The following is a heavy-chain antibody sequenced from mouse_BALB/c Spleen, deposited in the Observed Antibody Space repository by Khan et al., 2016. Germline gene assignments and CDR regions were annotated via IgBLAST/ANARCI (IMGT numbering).Heavy chain of an antibody. CDR2: IKTSTGKP. D-gene: IGHD2-10*02. J-gene: IGHJ2*01. CDR3: ARQDKYSDCAYYFGF. CDR1: GSTFTKYG. V-gene: IGHV9-3-1*01. Sequence: QVQLQQSGPELRKPGETVKISCKASGSTFTKYGMHWVKQAPGKGLRWTGWIKTSTGKPKYADDFKGRFAFFLETSATTAYLQMNHLKNEATTSYFYARQDKYSDCAYYFGFWGPGTTLTVAS.